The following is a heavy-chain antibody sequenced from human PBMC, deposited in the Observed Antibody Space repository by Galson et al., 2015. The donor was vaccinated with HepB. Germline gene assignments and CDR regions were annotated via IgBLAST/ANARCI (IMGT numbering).Heavy chain of an antibody. Sequence: QSGAEVKKPGESLRISCKTSGYIFVDYWISWVRQMPGKGLEWMGRSDPSDSYTNYGPSFQGRVTFSADTSISTAYLQWSSLQASDTAMYYCVRLPYGDYNYFPYWGQGTLVTVSS. CDR1: GYIFVDYW. D-gene: IGHD4-17*01. J-gene: IGHJ4*02. CDR3: VRLPYGDYNYFPY. V-gene: IGHV5-10-1*01. CDR2: SDPSDSYT.